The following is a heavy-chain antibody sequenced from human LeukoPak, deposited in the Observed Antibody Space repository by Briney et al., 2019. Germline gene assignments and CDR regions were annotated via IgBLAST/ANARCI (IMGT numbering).Heavy chain of an antibody. Sequence: GGSLRLSCAVSGITFSSYAMSWVRQAPGKGLEWVSAISGSGGSTYYADSVKGRFTISRDNSKDTLYLQMNSLRAEDTAVYYCAKAFWYPQYYFDYWGQGTLVTVSS. CDR2: ISGSGGST. D-gene: IGHD6-13*01. J-gene: IGHJ4*02. CDR3: AKAFWYPQYYFDY. V-gene: IGHV3-23*01. CDR1: GITFSSYA.